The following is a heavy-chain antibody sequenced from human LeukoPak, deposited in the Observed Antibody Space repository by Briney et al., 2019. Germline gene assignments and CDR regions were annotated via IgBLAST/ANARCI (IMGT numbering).Heavy chain of an antibody. V-gene: IGHV1-2*02. Sequence: ASVKVSCNASGYIFTGYYMHWVRQAPGQGLEWMGWINPNSGGTNYAQKFQGRVTMTRDTSISTAYMELSSLRSEDTAVYYCARGLQENLAWLTAFSAFDVWGQGTMVTASS. CDR2: INPNSGGT. J-gene: IGHJ3*01. D-gene: IGHD6-19*01. CDR3: ARGLQENLAWLTAFSAFDV. CDR1: GYIFTGYY.